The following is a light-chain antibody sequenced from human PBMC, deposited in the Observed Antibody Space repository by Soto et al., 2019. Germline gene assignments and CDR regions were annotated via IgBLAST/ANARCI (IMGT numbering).Light chain of an antibody. CDR3: QSYDSSLSAYV. CDR2: GNN. J-gene: IGLJ1*01. CDR1: SSNIGAGYD. V-gene: IGLV1-40*01. Sequence: QSVLTQPPSVSGAPGQRVTISCTGTSSNIGAGYDVHWYQQLPGTAPKLLIYGNNNRPSGVPGRFSGSKSGTSASLAITGLQAEDEADYYCQSYDSSLSAYVFGTGTRSPS.